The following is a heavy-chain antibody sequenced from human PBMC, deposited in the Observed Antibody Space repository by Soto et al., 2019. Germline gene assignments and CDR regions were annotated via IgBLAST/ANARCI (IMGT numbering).Heavy chain of an antibody. CDR2: IRSKAYGGTT. V-gene: IGHV3-49*04. J-gene: IGHJ4*02. CDR3: TREFEGAFDY. D-gene: IGHD3-16*01. Sequence: GGSLRLSCTASGFTFGDYAMSWVRQAPGKGLEWVGFIRSKAYGGTTEYAASVKGRFTILRDDSKSIAYLQMNSLKTEDTAVYYCTREFEGAFDYWGQGTLVTVSS. CDR1: GFTFGDYA.